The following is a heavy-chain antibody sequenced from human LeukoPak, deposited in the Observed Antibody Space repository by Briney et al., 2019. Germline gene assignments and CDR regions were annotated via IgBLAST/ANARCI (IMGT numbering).Heavy chain of an antibody. CDR1: GFSFSDYY. D-gene: IGHD2-2*01. CDR2: IDNSGSTI. V-gene: IGHV3-11*04. J-gene: IGHJ5*02. CDR3: ARDSFFCSSTSCVDWFDP. Sequence: GGSLRLSCAASGFSFSDYYMSWIRQAPGKGLEWVSYIDNSGSTIYYADSLRGRFTISRDNAKNSLYLQMNSLRAEDTAVYYCARDSFFCSSTSCVDWFDPWGQGTLVTVSS.